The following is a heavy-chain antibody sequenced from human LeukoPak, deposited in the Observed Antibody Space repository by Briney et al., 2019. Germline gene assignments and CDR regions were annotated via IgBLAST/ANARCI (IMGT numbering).Heavy chain of an antibody. CDR3: ARDRSCSSTSYYEPYYYYGMDV. V-gene: IGHV3-30*04. J-gene: IGHJ6*04. CDR1: GFTFSSYA. CDR2: ISYDGSNK. D-gene: IGHD2-2*01. Sequence: GGSLRLSCAASGFTFSSYAMHWVRQAPGKGLEWVAVISYDGSNKYYADSEKGRFTISRDNSKNTLYLQMNSLRAEDTAVYYRARDRSCSSTSYYEPYYYYGMDVWGKGTTVTVSS.